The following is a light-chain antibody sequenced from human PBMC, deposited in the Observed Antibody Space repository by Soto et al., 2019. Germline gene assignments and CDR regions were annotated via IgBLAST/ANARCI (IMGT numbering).Light chain of an antibody. J-gene: IGKJ4*01. CDR1: QTISSSY. Sequence: EIVLTQSPHTLSLSPGERASLSCRTSQTISSSYFAWYQQKPGQSPRLLVYAASIRAPGIPDRFSGSGSGADFTLNISRLETADFAVYFCQHYDGSLTFGGGTRVEIK. CDR2: AAS. CDR3: QHYDGSLT. V-gene: IGKV3-20*01.